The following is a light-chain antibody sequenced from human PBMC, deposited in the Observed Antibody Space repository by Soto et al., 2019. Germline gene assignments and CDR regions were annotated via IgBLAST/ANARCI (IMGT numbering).Light chain of an antibody. Sequence: IVLTQSPGTLALSPGDRATLSCRARQSLLSNYLAWYQQKPGQSPSLLIYGASTRASGVPDRFSGGGSGTDVTLPISRLEPEDFAVYFCHQDNKMPWTFGQGTKVEIK. CDR1: QSLLSNY. V-gene: IGKV3-20*01. J-gene: IGKJ1*01. CDR2: GAS. CDR3: HQDNKMPWT.